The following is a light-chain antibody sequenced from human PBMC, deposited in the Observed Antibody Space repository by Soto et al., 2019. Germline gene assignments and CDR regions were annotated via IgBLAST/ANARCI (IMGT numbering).Light chain of an antibody. CDR3: QQLETYPLT. J-gene: IGKJ5*01. CDR2: DVF. V-gene: IGKV1-13*02. CDR1: QGISSA. Sequence: AIQVTQSPSSLSASVGDTVTITSRASQGISSAFAWYQQKPGKVPRLLIYDVFNLQSGVPSRFSGSGSGTDFTLTISRLQPVDFATYYCQQLETYPLTFGQGTRLEVK.